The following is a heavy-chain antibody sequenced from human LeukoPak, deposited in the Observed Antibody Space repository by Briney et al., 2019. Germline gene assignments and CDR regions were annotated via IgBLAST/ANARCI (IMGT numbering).Heavy chain of an antibody. J-gene: IGHJ6*04. CDR3: TTGTLLNYYHYGMDV. D-gene: IGHD3-10*01. Sequence: GGILRLSCAASGFTFSNAWMSWVRQAPGKWLEWVVRIKRKTDGGTTDYAAPVKGRFTISRDDSKNTLYLQTNSLKTEDTAVYYCTTGTLLNYYHYGMDVWGKGTTVTVSS. CDR2: IKRKTDGGTT. V-gene: IGHV3-15*01. CDR1: GFTFSNAW.